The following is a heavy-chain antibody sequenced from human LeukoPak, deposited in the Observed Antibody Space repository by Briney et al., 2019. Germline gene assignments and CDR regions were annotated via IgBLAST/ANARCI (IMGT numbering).Heavy chain of an antibody. CDR1: GFSISGYW. D-gene: IGHD3-16*01. V-gene: IGHV3-7*01. CDR2: IKQDGSVK. J-gene: IGHJ5*02. CDR3: ARDGGTDWYDP. Sequence: PGGSLRLSCAASGFSISGYWMTWVRQAPGKGLEWVANIKQDGSVKTYVDSVKGRFTISRDNAKNSLYLQMDGLRVEDTAMYYCARDGGTDWYDPWGQGTLVTVSS.